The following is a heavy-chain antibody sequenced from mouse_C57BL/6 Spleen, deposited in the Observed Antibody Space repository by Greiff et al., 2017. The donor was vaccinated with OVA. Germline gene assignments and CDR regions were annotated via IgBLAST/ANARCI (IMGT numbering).Heavy chain of an antibody. CDR2: INPNNGGT. V-gene: IGHV1-26*01. D-gene: IGHD4-1*01. Sequence: EVQLQQSGPELVKPGASVKISCKASGYTFTDYYMNWVKQSHGKSLEWIGDINPNNGGTSYNQKFKGKATLTVDKSSSTAYMELRSLTSEDSAVYYCARSNWEESNYAMDYWGQGTSVTVSS. CDR1: GYTFTDYY. CDR3: ARSNWEESNYAMDY. J-gene: IGHJ4*01.